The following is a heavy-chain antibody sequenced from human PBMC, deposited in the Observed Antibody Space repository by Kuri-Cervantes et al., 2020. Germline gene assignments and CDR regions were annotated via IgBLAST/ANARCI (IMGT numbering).Heavy chain of an antibody. Sequence: LSLTCAVSGFTFNNYWMNWVRQAPGKGLEWLANIKQDGSDKYYLDSVKGRFTISRDNAENSLYLQMNSLRAEDTAVYYCARVTSGAFDIWGQGTMVTVSS. CDR3: ARVTSGAFDI. CDR1: GFTFNNYW. CDR2: IKQDGSDK. J-gene: IGHJ3*02. V-gene: IGHV3-7*01.